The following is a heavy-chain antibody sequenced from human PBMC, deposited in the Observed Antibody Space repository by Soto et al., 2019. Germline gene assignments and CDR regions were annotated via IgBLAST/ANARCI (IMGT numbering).Heavy chain of an antibody. CDR3: ARVPGNGGWYGLLDY. J-gene: IGHJ4*02. V-gene: IGHV4-59*01. Sequence: PSETLSLTCTVSGGSISSNYWNWIRQTPGKGLEWIGNIYYSGSTNYNPSLKSRVTISVDTSKSQFSLKLRSVTAADTAVYFCARVPGNGGWYGLLDYRTQGALDIVSS. D-gene: IGHD6-19*01. CDR2: IYYSGST. CDR1: GGSISSNY.